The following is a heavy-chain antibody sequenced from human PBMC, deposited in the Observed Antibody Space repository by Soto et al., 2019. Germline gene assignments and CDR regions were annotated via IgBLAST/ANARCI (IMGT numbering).Heavy chain of an antibody. D-gene: IGHD2-15*01. CDR1: GYTFTSYA. CDR3: AREGLPLDY. Sequence: QVQLVQSGAEEKKPGASVKVSCKASGYTFTSYAMNWVRQAPGQRLEWMGWINAGIGNTKYSQKFQGRVTITRDTSASTAYMELSSLRYEDTAVYYCAREGLPLDYWGQGTLVTVSS. V-gene: IGHV1-3*05. J-gene: IGHJ4*02. CDR2: INAGIGNT.